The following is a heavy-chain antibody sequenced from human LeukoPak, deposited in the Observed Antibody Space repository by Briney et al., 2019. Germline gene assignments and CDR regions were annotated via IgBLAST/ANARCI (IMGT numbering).Heavy chain of an antibody. CDR1: GYTLTELS. D-gene: IGHD3-16*02. Sequence: GASVKVSCKVSGYTLTELSMHWVRRAPGKGLGWMGGFDPEDGETIYAQKFQGRVTMTEDTSTDTAYMELSSLRSEDTAVYYCAARLRLGELSFGDYWGQGTLVTVSS. J-gene: IGHJ4*02. CDR2: FDPEDGET. CDR3: AARLRLGELSFGDY. V-gene: IGHV1-24*01.